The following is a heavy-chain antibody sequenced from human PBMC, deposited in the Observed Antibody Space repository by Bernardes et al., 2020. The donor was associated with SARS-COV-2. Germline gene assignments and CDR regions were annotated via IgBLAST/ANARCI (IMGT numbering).Heavy chain of an antibody. V-gene: IGHV3-7*05. CDR1: GFSFRDSW. J-gene: IGHJ1*01. CDR3: STGPPAGY. Sequence: SLILSCAASGFSFRDSWMSWIRQSPGQGLEWVANIGPDGSAKTYVDSVKGRFTISRDNAKNSLILEMNSLRVEDTAVYYCSTGPPAGYWGQGTLVTVSS. CDR2: IGPDGSAK.